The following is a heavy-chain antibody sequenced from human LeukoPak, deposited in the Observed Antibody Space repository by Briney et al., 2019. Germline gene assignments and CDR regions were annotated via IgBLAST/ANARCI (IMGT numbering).Heavy chain of an antibody. D-gene: IGHD6-13*01. V-gene: IGHV4-34*01. CDR3: ARGKQQLGDYYFDY. Sequence: SETLSLTCAVYGGSFSGYYWSWISQPPGKGLEWIGEINHSGSTNYNPSLKSRVTISVDTSKNQFSLKLSSMTAADTAVYYCARGKQQLGDYYFDYWGQGTLVTVSS. CDR2: INHSGST. J-gene: IGHJ4*02. CDR1: GGSFSGYY.